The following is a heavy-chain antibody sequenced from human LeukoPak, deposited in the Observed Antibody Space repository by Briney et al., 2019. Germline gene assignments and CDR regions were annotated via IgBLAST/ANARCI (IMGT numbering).Heavy chain of an antibody. CDR2: IYYSGST. J-gene: IGHJ4*02. CDR1: GGSISSYY. Sequence: SETLSLACTVSGGSISSYYWSWIRQPPGKGLEWIGYIYYSGSTNYNPSLKSRVTISVDTSKNQFSLKLSSVTAADTAVYYCARVVEAAAGTRGPPLIDYWGQGTLVTVSS. CDR3: ARVVEAAAGTRGPPLIDY. D-gene: IGHD6-13*01. V-gene: IGHV4-59*01.